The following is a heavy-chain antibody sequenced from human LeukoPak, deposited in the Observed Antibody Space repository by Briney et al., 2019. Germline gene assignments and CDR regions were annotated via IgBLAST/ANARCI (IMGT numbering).Heavy chain of an antibody. J-gene: IGHJ4*02. CDR3: ARLPGYSSSWDAYFDY. D-gene: IGHD6-13*01. CDR2: IYHSGST. V-gene: IGHV4-4*02. Sequence: SGTLSLTCAVSGGSISSSNWWSWVRQPPGKGLEWIGEIYHSGSTNYNPSLKSRVTISVDKSKNQFSLKLSSVTAADTAVYYCARLPGYSSSWDAYFDYWGQGTLVTVSS. CDR1: GGSISSSNW.